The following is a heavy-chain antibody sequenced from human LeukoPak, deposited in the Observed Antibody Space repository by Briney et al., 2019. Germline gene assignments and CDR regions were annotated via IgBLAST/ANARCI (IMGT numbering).Heavy chain of an antibody. D-gene: IGHD6-19*01. Sequence: ASVKVSCKASGYTFTGYYMHWVRQAPGQGLEWMGWINPNSGGTNYAQKFQGRVTMTRDTSISTACMELSRLRSDDTAVYYCARGSGWSPYSFDYWGQGTLVTVSS. CDR1: GYTFTGYY. CDR3: ARGSGWSPYSFDY. J-gene: IGHJ4*02. CDR2: INPNSGGT. V-gene: IGHV1-2*02.